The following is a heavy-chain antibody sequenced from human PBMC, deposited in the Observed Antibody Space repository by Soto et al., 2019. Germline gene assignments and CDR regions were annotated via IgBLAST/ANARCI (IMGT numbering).Heavy chain of an antibody. CDR3: ARRMIAAAGIAYGMDV. CDR1: GYSFTIYW. Sequence: GESLKISCNGSGYSFTIYWISLVLQMPGKGLEWMGRIDPSDSYTNYSPSFQGHVTISADKSISTAYLQWSSLKASDTAMYYCARRMIAAAGIAYGMDVWGQGTTVTVSS. V-gene: IGHV5-10-1*01. J-gene: IGHJ6*02. CDR2: IDPSDSYT. D-gene: IGHD6-13*01.